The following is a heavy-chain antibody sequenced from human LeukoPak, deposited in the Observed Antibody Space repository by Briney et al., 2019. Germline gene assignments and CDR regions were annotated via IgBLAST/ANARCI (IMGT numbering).Heavy chain of an antibody. CDR2: IYYSGST. CDR1: GGSISSGDYY. CDR3: ARDPAGMIDPDFQP. J-gene: IGHJ1*01. V-gene: IGHV4-30-4*01. Sequence: SETLSLTCTVSGGSISSGDYYWSWIRQPPGKGLEWIGYIYYSGSTYYNPSLKSRVTISVDTSKNQFSLKLSSVTAADTAVYYRARDPAGMIDPDFQPWGPGPLVTVSS. D-gene: IGHD3-22*01.